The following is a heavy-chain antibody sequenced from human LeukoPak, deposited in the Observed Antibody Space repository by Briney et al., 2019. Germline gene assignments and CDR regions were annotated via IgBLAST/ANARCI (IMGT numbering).Heavy chain of an antibody. CDR1: GGTFNNYA. Sequence: EASVKVSCKASGGTFNNYAISWVRQAPGQGLEWMGRIIPIFGTANYAQKFQGRVTITTDESTSTAYMELSSLRSEDTAVYYCDXFDIWGQGXXVTXSS. CDR2: IIPIFGTA. J-gene: IGHJ3*02. V-gene: IGHV1-69*05. CDR3: DXFDI.